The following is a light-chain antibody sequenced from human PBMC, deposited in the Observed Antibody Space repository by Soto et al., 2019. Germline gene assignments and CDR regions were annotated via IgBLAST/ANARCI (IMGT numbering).Light chain of an antibody. Sequence: QSALXQPASVSGSPGQSITISCTGTSSDVGSYNLVSWYQQHPGKAPKAMIYEVSKRPSGVPNRFSGSKSGNTASLTISGLQAEDEADYYCCSYAGSSTYVFGTGTKVTVL. V-gene: IGLV2-23*02. J-gene: IGLJ1*01. CDR2: EVS. CDR1: SSDVGSYNL. CDR3: CSYAGSSTYV.